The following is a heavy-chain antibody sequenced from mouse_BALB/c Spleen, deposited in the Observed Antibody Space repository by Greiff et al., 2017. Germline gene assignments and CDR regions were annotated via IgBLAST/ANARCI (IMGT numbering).Heavy chain of an antibody. CDR2: IYPGSGST. Sequence: LQQPGSELVRPGASVKLSCTASGYTFTSYWMHWVKQRHGQGLEWIGNIYPGSGSTNYDEKFKSKGTLTVDTSSSTAYMHLSSLTSEDSAVYYCTRSAPYAMDYWGQGTSVTVSS. V-gene: IGHV1S22*01. D-gene: IGHD6-1*01. CDR1: GYTFTSYW. J-gene: IGHJ4*01. CDR3: TRSAPYAMDY.